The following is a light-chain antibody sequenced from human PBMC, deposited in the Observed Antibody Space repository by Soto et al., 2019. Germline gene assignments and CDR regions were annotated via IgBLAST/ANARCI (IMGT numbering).Light chain of an antibody. CDR2: SNN. CDR1: SSNIGSNP. CDR3: AAWDDSLNGWV. Sequence: QSVLTQPPSASGTPGQRVTISCSGSSSNIGSNPVNWYQQLPGTAPRLLIYSNNQRPSRVPDRFSGSTSGTSASLAISGLQSEDEADYYCAAWDDSLNGWVFGGGTKLTV. J-gene: IGLJ3*02. V-gene: IGLV1-44*01.